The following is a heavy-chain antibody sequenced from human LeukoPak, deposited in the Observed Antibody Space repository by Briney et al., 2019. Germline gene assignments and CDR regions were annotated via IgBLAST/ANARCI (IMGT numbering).Heavy chain of an antibody. V-gene: IGHV1-69*13. CDR3: ARVGGQWELLSWFDP. Sequence: ASVKVSCKASGGTFSSYAISWVRQAPGQGLEWMGGIIPIFGTANYAQKFQGRVTITADESTSTAYMELSSLRSEDTAVYYCARVGGQWELLSWFDPWGQGTLVTVSS. CDR1: GGTFSSYA. CDR2: IIPIFGTA. J-gene: IGHJ5*02. D-gene: IGHD1-26*01.